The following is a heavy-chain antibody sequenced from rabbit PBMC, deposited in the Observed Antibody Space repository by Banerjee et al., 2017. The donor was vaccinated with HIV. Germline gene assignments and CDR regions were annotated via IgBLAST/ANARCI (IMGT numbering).Heavy chain of an antibody. CDR3: VRGAGTSGNL. CDR2: IYAGSTGST. Sequence: QEQLEESGGDLVKPEGSLTLTCTASGFSFSSSYWICWVRQAPGKGLERLACIYAGSTGSTYYASWAKGRFTISKTSSTTVTLQVTSLTAADTATYFCVRGAGTSGNLWGQGTLVTVS. V-gene: IGHV1S45*01. CDR1: GFSFSSSYW. J-gene: IGHJ4*01. D-gene: IGHD8-1*01.